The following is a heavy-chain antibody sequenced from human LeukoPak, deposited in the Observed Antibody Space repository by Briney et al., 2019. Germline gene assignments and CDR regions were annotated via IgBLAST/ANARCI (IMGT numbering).Heavy chain of an antibody. V-gene: IGHV3-23*01. D-gene: IGHD6-19*01. CDR1: GFTFSSYA. CDR2: ISGSGGST. Sequence: GGSLRLSCAASGFTFSSYAMSWVRQAQGKGREWVSAISGSGGSTYYADSVKGRFTISRDNSKNTLYLQMNSLRAEDTAVYYCAKDPYSSGYTYFDYWGQGTLVTVSS. J-gene: IGHJ4*02. CDR3: AKDPYSSGYTYFDY.